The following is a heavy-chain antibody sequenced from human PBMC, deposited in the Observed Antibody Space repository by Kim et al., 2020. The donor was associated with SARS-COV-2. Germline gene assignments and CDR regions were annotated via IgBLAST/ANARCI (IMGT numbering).Heavy chain of an antibody. Sequence: SETLSLTCTVSGGSISSSSYYWGWIRQPPGKGLEWIGSIYYSGSTYYNPSLKSRVTISVDTSKNQFSLKLSSVTAADTAVYYCACHIVVAPPRRSHNWFDPWGQGTLVTVSS. CDR1: GGSISSSSYY. V-gene: IGHV4-39*01. J-gene: IGHJ5*02. CDR3: ACHIVVAPPRRSHNWFDP. CDR2: IYYSGST. D-gene: IGHD2-21*01.